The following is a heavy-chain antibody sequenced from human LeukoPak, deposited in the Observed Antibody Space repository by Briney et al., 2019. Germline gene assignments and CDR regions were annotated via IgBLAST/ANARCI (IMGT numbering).Heavy chain of an antibody. V-gene: IGHV3-53*01. Sequence: GSLRLSCAASGFTFSSFAINWVRQAPGKGLEWVSVIYGGGNIYYADSVKGRFTISRDNSRNTLYLQMNSLRAEDTAVYYCARGAGYNYPYYFDYWGQGTLVTVSS. CDR3: ARGAGYNYPYYFDY. CDR2: IYGGGNI. D-gene: IGHD5-24*01. CDR1: GFTFSSFA. J-gene: IGHJ4*02.